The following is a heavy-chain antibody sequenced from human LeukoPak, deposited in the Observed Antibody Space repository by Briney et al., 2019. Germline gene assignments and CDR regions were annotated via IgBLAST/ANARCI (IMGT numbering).Heavy chain of an antibody. Sequence: PGGSLRLSCAGSGFTFSSYSMNWVRQAPGKGLEWVSSISSSSSYIYYADSVKGRFTISRDNSKNTLYLQMNSLRAEDTAVYYCARGAPYGSGNDFDYWGQGTLVTVSS. CDR3: ARGAPYGSGNDFDY. CDR1: GFTFSSYS. V-gene: IGHV3-21*04. CDR2: ISSSSSYI. D-gene: IGHD3-10*01. J-gene: IGHJ4*02.